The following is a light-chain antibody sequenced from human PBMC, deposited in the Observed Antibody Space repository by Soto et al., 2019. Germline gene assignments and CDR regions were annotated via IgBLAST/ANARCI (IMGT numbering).Light chain of an antibody. CDR2: GAS. CDR3: QQYGSSPPRT. Sequence: EIVMTQSPATLSVSPGERATLSCRASQSVSNDFLAWYQQKPGQAPRLLIYGASTRATDVPDRFSGSGSGADFTLSINRLEPEDFAVYYCQQYGSSPPRTFGQGTKV. V-gene: IGKV3-20*01. CDR1: QSVSNDF. J-gene: IGKJ1*01.